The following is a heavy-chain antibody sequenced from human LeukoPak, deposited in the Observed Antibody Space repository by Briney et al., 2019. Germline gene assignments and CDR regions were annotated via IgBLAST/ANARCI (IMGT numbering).Heavy chain of an antibody. CDR1: GYTFTGYY. Sequence: ASVKVSCKASGYTFTGYYMHWVRQAPGQGLEWMGWINPNSGGTNYAQKFQGRVTMTRDTSISTAYMELSRLRSDDTAVHYCARVALAVAGTLLGYWGQGTLVTVSS. D-gene: IGHD6-19*01. CDR2: INPNSGGT. V-gene: IGHV1-2*02. J-gene: IGHJ4*02. CDR3: ARVALAVAGTLLGY.